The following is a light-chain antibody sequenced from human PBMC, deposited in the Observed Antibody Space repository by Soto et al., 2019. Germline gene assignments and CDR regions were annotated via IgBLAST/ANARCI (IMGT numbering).Light chain of an antibody. CDR3: LLYFGATQSFV. Sequence: QTVVTQEPSLTVSPGGTVTLTCASSTGAVTRGNYPSWFQQKPGQAPTAMIFSTSNKHSWTPARISGSLPGGKAALTLSSVQPEDEAEYYCLLYFGATQSFVFGTGTKLTVL. CDR1: TGAVTRGNY. V-gene: IGLV7-43*01. J-gene: IGLJ1*01. CDR2: STS.